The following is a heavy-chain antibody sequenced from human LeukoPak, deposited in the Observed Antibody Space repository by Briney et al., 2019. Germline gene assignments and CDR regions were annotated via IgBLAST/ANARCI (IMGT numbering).Heavy chain of an antibody. D-gene: IGHD1-1*01. J-gene: IGHJ5*02. CDR3: ARLGDWSDGARNWFDP. V-gene: IGHV5-51*01. CDR2: IYPGDSDT. Sequence: GESLKISCKGSGYSFTSYWIGWVRQMPGKGLEWMGIIYPGDSDTRYSPSFQGQVTISADKSISTAYLQWSSLKASDTAMYYCARLGDWSDGARNWFDPWGQGTLATVSS. CDR1: GYSFTSYW.